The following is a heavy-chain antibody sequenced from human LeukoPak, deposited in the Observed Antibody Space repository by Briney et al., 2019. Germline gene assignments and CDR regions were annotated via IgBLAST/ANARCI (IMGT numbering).Heavy chain of an antibody. CDR1: GYSFTGYY. Sequence: ASVKVSCKASGYSFTGYYVHWVRKAPGHGLEWMGWINPSSGGTNYAQNLQGRVTMTRDTSISTAYMELRSLRSDDAAVYYCARTNYYDSSGYFLGYWGQGTLVTVSS. CDR2: INPSSGGT. J-gene: IGHJ4*02. V-gene: IGHV1-2*02. D-gene: IGHD3-22*01. CDR3: ARTNYYDSSGYFLGY.